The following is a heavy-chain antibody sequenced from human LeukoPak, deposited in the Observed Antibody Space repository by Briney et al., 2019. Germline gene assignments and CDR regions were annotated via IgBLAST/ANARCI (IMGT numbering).Heavy chain of an antibody. CDR2: IIPILGIA. D-gene: IGHD2-2*02. CDR1: GGTFSSYA. CDR3: ARGAGDCSSTSCYKGYYYYGMDV. J-gene: IGHJ6*02. V-gene: IGHV1-69*04. Sequence: SVKVSCKASGGTFSSYAISWVRQAPGQGLEWMGRIIPILGIANHAQKFQGRVTITADKSTSTAYMELSSLRSEDTAVYYCARGAGDCSSTSCYKGYYYYGMDVWGQGTTVTVSS.